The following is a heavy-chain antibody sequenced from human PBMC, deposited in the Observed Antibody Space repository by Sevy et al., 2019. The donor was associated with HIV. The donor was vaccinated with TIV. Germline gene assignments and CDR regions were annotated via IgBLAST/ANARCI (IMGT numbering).Heavy chain of an antibody. D-gene: IGHD2-2*01. CDR3: ARSPPVVVVPGAPSWFDP. J-gene: IGHJ5*02. CDR1: DGSFSGYY. V-gene: IGHV4-34*01. Sequence: SETLSLTCAVHDGSFSGYYWNWIRQLPGKGLEWIGEINESGITYYNPSLKSRVTISVDTSKKQFSLKLNSVTAVDSDVYFCARSPPVVVVPGAPSWFDPWGQGTLVTVSS. CDR2: INESGIT.